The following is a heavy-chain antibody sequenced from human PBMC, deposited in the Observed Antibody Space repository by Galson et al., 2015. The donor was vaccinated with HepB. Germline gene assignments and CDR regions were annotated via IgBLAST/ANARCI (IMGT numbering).Heavy chain of an antibody. J-gene: IGHJ6*02. CDR3: ARVGGTTYYYGLDV. CDR2: TYYRAKWYN. V-gene: IGHV6-1*01. Sequence: CAISGDSVSNNNAAWYWIRQSPSRGLEWLGRTYYRAKWYNDYAPSMRGRITISPDTSKNHFSLHLRSVTPDDTAVYYCARVGGTTYYYGLDVWGQGTTVTVSS. CDR1: GDSVSNNNAA. D-gene: IGHD1-14*01.